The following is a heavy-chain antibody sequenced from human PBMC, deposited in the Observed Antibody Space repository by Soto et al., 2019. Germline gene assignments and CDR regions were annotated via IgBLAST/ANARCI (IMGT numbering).Heavy chain of an antibody. J-gene: IGHJ6*02. Sequence: EVQVLESGGGLVQPGGSLRLSCAASGFTFSNYAMTWVRQAPGNGLEWVSTIGGSGGSTYYADSVKGRFTISRDDANNTLYLQMNSLRAEDTDVYYCAIDLVEFLTNPARDYYYYGSDVWGQGTTVTVSS. CDR2: IGGSGGST. V-gene: IGHV3-23*01. D-gene: IGHD2-21*01. CDR3: AIDLVEFLTNPARDYYYYGSDV. CDR1: GFTFSNYA.